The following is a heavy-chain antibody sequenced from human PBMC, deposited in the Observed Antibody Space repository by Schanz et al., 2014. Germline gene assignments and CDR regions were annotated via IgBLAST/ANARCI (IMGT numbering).Heavy chain of an antibody. J-gene: IGHJ6*03. CDR3: AGAAVTVGRYRYYMDV. Sequence: QVQLVQSGAEVKKPGASVRLSCEASGYTFTSYDINWVRQAPGQGLEWMGWMNPNSGNTGYAQKFQGRVTMTRHTSIGAAYMELSSLRSEDTAVYYCAGAAVTVGRYRYYMDVWGKGATVAV. CDR2: MNPNSGNT. CDR1: GYTFTSYD. V-gene: IGHV1-8*02. D-gene: IGHD4-17*01.